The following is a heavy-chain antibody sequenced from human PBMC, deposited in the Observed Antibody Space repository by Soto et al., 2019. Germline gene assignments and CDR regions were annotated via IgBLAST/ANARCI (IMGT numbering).Heavy chain of an antibody. J-gene: IGHJ1*01. CDR3: ATDIVVVVAATETAEYFQH. V-gene: IGHV1-18*01. CDR2: ISAYNGNT. Sequence: ASVKVSCKASGYTFTSYGISWVRQAPGQGLEWMGWISAYNGNTNYAQKLQGRVTMTTDTSTSTAYMELRSLRSDDTAVYYCATDIVVVVAATETAEYFQHWGQGTLVTVSS. D-gene: IGHD2-15*01. CDR1: GYTFTSYG.